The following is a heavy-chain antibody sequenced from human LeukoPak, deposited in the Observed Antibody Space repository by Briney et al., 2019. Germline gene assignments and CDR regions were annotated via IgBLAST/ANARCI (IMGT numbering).Heavy chain of an antibody. CDR3: ARDIDIAVAGTWDY. CDR2: IYTSGST. CDR1: GGSISSYY. D-gene: IGHD6-19*01. Sequence: SETLSLTCTVSGGSISSYYWSWIRQPAGKGLEWIGRIYTSGSTNYNPSLKSRVTMSVDTSKNQFSLKLSSVTAADTAVYYCARDIDIAVAGTWDYWGQGTLVTVSS. J-gene: IGHJ4*02. V-gene: IGHV4-4*07.